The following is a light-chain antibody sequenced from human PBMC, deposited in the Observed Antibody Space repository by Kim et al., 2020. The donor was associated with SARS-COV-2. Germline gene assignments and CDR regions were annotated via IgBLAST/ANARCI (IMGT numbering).Light chain of an antibody. CDR3: QQYGTSPFT. CDR2: AAA. Sequence: LSPGERATLSCRTSQSVDNTYLGWYQQKPGRAPRLLIYAAASRATGIPDRFSGSGSGTDFTLVISRLEPEDFAVYYCQQYGTSPFTFGQGTKLEI. J-gene: IGKJ2*01. CDR1: QSVDNTY. V-gene: IGKV3-20*01.